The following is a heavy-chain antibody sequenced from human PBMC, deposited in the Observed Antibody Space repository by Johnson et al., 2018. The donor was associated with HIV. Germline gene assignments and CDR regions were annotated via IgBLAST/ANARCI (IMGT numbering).Heavy chain of an antibody. V-gene: IGHV3-7*05. D-gene: IGHD2-15*01. CDR2: IKQDGSEK. CDR1: GFTFSSYW. J-gene: IGHJ3*02. Sequence: DVQLVESGGGLVKPEGSLRLSCAASGFTFSSYWMSWVRQAPGKGLEWVANIKQDGSEKYYVDSVKGRFTISRDNAKNSLYLQMNSLKTEDTAVYYCTTGSVVVAATLLWGAFDIWGQGTMVTVSS. CDR3: TTGSVVVAATLLWGAFDI.